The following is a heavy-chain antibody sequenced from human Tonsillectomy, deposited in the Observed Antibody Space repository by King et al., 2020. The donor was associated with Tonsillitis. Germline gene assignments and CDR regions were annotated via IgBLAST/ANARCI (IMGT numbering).Heavy chain of an antibody. CDR3: ARATGGSYEYFQY. CDR1: GYTFTGYY. D-gene: IGHD1-26*01. J-gene: IGHJ1*01. V-gene: IGHV1-2*02. CDR2: INVNSGGT. Sequence: QLVQSGAEVKKPGASVMVSCKASGYTFTGYYMHWVRQAPGQGLEWMGWINVNSGGTNYAQKFQGRVTMTRDTSISTAYMELRRLRSDDTAVYYCARATGGSYEYFQYWGQGTLVTVSS.